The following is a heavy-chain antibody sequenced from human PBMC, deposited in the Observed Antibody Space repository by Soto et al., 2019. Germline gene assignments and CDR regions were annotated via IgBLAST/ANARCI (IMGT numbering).Heavy chain of an antibody. CDR2: ISSSSSTI. CDR3: ARDRYGDYQKDY. Sequence: EVQLVESGGGLVQPGGSLRLSCAASGFTFSSYSMNWVRQAPGKGLEWVAYISSSSSTIYYADSVKGRFTISRDNAKNSLYLQMYSLRDEDTAVYYCARDRYGDYQKDYWGQGTLVTVSS. V-gene: IGHV3-48*02. J-gene: IGHJ4*02. CDR1: GFTFSSYS. D-gene: IGHD4-17*01.